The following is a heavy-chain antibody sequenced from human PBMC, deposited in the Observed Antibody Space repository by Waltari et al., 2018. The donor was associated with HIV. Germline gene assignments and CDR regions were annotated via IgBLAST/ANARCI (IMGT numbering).Heavy chain of an antibody. CDR2: INQDGSES. CDR3: AREGGRDCSGGSCYIDY. D-gene: IGHD2-15*01. J-gene: IGHJ4*02. CDR1: GFPFRSSW. Sequence: EVEVVESGGGLVQPGGSLRLSCAVSGFPFRSSWVSWVRRAPGKGLAWVANINQDGSESYYVGSVEGRFTISRDNTKNLLYLQMNSLRAEDTAVYYCAREGGRDCSGGSCYIDYWGQGTLVTVSS. V-gene: IGHV3-7*01.